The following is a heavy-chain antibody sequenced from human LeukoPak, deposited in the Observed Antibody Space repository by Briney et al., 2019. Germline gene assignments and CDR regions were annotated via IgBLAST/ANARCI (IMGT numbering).Heavy chain of an antibody. CDR1: GSSMSSFY. D-gene: IGHD4-23*01. CDR2: IYYSGTT. Sequence: KPSETLSLTCTVSGSSMSSFYWSWIRQPPGKGLEWIGNIYYSGTTNYNPSFKSRVTISVDTSKNQFSLKLSSVTAADTAVYYCATYGGNSARDFDYWGQGTLVTVSS. J-gene: IGHJ4*02. CDR3: ATYGGNSARDFDY. V-gene: IGHV4-59*12.